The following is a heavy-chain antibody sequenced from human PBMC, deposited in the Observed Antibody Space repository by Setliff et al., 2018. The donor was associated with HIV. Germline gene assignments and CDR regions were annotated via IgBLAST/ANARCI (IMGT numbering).Heavy chain of an antibody. J-gene: IGHJ4*02. CDR2: ISSSSRSK. CDR3: ARDVSWRVRTYIDY. V-gene: IGHV3-21*01. Sequence: KPGGSLRLSCVASGFAFSSYSMNWVRQAPGKGLEWVSSISSSSRSKYYADSVKGRFTISRDNAKNSLYLQMNSLTAEDTAVYYCARDVSWRVRTYIDYWGQGALVTVSS. D-gene: IGHD3-3*01. CDR1: GFAFSSYS.